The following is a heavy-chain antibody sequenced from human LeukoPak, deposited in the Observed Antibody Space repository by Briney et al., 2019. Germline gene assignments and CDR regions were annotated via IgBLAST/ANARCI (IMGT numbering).Heavy chain of an antibody. CDR2: INPSGGST. CDR1: GYTFTSYY. CDR3: ARDLEPWPEKNWFDP. Sequence: ASVKVSCKASGYTFTSYYMHWVRQAPGQGLEWMGIINPSGGSTSYAQKFQGRVTMTRDTSTSTVYMELSSLRSEDTAVYYCARDLEPWPEKNWFDPWGQGTLVTVSS. V-gene: IGHV1-46*01. J-gene: IGHJ5*02. D-gene: IGHD1-14*01.